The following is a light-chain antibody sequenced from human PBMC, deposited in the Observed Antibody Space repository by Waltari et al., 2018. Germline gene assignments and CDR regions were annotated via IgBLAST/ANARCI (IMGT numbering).Light chain of an antibody. J-gene: IGKJ2*01. V-gene: IGKV2-28*01. Sequence: DIVMTQSPLSLPVTPGEPASISCRSSQSLLQSNGYNYLDWYLQKPGQSPQVLIYLGSNRASGVPDRFSGSGSGTDFTLKISRVEAEDVGIYYCMQALQSPRYTFGQGTKLEIK. CDR1: QSLLQSNGYNY. CDR2: LGS. CDR3: MQALQSPRYT.